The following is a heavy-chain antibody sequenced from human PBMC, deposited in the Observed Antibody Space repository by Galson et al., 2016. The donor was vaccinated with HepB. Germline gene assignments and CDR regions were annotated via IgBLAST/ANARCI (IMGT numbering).Heavy chain of an antibody. CDR3: ARAGSSWYFDY. J-gene: IGHJ4*02. V-gene: IGHV3-30*03. CDR2: VSFNGKVQ. Sequence: SLRLSCAASGFTFGDYGMHWVRQAPGKGPEWVGVVSFNGKVQYYADSVKGRFTISRDNAKNSLYLQMNSLRDEDTAAYYCARAGSSWYFDYWGQGTLVTVSS. D-gene: IGHD6-13*01. CDR1: GFTFGDYG.